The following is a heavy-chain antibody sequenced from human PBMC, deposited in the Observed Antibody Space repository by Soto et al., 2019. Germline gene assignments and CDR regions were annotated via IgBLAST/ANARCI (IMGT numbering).Heavy chain of an antibody. CDR1: GYTFASYG. CDR3: ARDIVVVVAATPYYYYGMDV. V-gene: IGHV1-18*01. CDR2: ISAYNGNT. J-gene: IGHJ6*02. Sequence: ASVKVSCKASGYTFASYGISWVRQAPGQGLEWMGWISAYNGNTNYAQKLQGRVTMTTDTSTSTAYMGLRSLRSDDTAVYYCARDIVVVVAATPYYYYGMDVWGQGTTVTVSS. D-gene: IGHD2-15*01.